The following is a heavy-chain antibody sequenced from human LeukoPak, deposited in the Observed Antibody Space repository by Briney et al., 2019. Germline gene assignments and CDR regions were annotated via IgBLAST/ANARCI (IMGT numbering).Heavy chain of an antibody. CDR1: GFTFSSYA. CDR2: ISGRGGST. Sequence: GGSLRLSCAASGFTFSSYAMSWVRQAPGKGLEWVSVISGRGGSTYYADSVKGRFAISRDNSKNTLYLQINSLRAEDTAVYYCAKDRGLLGYCSSTSCYFDYWGQGTLVTVSS. CDR3: AKDRGLLGYCSSTSCYFDY. J-gene: IGHJ4*02. D-gene: IGHD2-2*01. V-gene: IGHV3-23*01.